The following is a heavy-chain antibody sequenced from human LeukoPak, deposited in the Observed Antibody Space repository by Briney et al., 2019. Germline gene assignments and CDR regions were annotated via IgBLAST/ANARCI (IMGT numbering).Heavy chain of an antibody. CDR3: AELGMIGVV. D-gene: IGHD3-10*02. CDR1: GFTFSSYE. CDR2: ISSSGRTI. Sequence: GGSLRLFCAASGFTFSSYEMNWVRQAPGKGLEWVSYISSSGRTIYYADSVKGRFTISRDDAQNSLYLQLNSLRAEDTAVYYCAELGMIGVVWGKGTTVTISS. V-gene: IGHV3-48*03. J-gene: IGHJ6*04.